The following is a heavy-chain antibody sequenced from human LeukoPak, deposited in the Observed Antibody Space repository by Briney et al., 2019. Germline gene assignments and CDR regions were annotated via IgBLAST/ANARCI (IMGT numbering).Heavy chain of an antibody. J-gene: IGHJ4*02. V-gene: IGHV4-30-4*08. Sequence: SETLSLTCTVSGGSISSGDYYWSWIRQPPGKGLEWIGYIYYSGSTYYNPSLKSRVTISVDTSKNQFSLKLSSVTAADTAVYYCARAGIWVSDYYDSSGYIDYWGQGTLVTVSS. CDR3: ARAGIWVSDYYDSSGYIDY. CDR1: GGSISSGDYY. D-gene: IGHD3-22*01. CDR2: IYYSGST.